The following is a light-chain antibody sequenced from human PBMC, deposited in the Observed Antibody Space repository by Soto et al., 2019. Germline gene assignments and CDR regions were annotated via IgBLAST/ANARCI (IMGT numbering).Light chain of an antibody. CDR1: SSDVGGYRY. CDR2: EVS. V-gene: IGLV2-14*01. Sequence: QSALTQPASVSGSPGQSITISCTGTSSDVGGYRYVSWYQQHPGKAPKLMISEVSNRPSGVSDRFSGSKSGNTASLTISGLQAEDEADYYCCSYAGSYTWVFGGGTKLTVL. CDR3: CSYAGSYTWV. J-gene: IGLJ3*02.